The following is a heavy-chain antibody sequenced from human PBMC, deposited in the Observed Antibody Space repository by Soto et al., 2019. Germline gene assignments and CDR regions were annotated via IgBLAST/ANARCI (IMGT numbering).Heavy chain of an antibody. J-gene: IGHJ4*02. CDR2: ISYDASNK. CDR1: GFTFSSYA. CDR3: ARSGFIPFDY. Sequence: QVQLVESGGGVVQPGRSLRLSCAASGFTFSSYAMHWVRQAPGKGLEWEAVISYDASNKYYADSVKGRFTISRDNSKNTLYLQMNSLRAEDTAVYYCARSGFIPFDYWGQGTLVTVSS. D-gene: IGHD3-3*01. V-gene: IGHV3-30-3*01.